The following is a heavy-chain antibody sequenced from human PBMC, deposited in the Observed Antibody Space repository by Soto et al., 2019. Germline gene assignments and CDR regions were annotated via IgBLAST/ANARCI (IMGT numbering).Heavy chain of an antibody. V-gene: IGHV3-30-3*01. CDR3: ARGGSYYGYFDY. CDR2: ISYDGSNK. J-gene: IGHJ4*02. D-gene: IGHD1-26*01. Sequence: GGSLRLSCAASGFTFSSYAMHWVRQAPGKGLEWVAVISYDGSNKYYADSVKGRFTISRDNSKNTLYLQMNSLRAEDTAVYYCARGGSYYGYFDYWGQGTMVPVSS. CDR1: GFTFSSYA.